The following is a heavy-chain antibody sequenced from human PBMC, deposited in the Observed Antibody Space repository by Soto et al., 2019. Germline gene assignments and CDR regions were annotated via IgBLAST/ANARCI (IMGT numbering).Heavy chain of an antibody. D-gene: IGHD3-22*01. CDR2: ISYDGSNK. V-gene: IGHV3-30-3*01. CDR3: AREFGNSSGSSPYYYYYGMDV. Sequence: GGSLRLSCAASGFTFSSYAMHWVRQAPGKGLEWVAVISYDGSNKYYADSVKGRFTISRDNSKNTLYLQMNSLRAEDTAVYYCAREFGNSSGSSPYYYYYGMDVWGPGTTVTVSS. J-gene: IGHJ6*02. CDR1: GFTFSSYA.